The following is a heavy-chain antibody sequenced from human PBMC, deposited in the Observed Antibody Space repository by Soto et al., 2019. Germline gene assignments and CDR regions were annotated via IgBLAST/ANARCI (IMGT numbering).Heavy chain of an antibody. CDR2: IKYDGSET. CDR1: GFTFSSYW. V-gene: IGHV3-7*05. Sequence: EVQLEESGGGLVQPGGSLRLSCEASGFTFSSYWMNWVRQAPGKGLEWVASIKYDGSETFYVDSVKGRCTIFRDDTKKSLHLQMNSLRAEDTAVYYCARGAESSSMYGLNFDYWGKGASVTVSS. J-gene: IGHJ4*02. CDR3: ARGAESSSMYGLNFDY. D-gene: IGHD2-2*01.